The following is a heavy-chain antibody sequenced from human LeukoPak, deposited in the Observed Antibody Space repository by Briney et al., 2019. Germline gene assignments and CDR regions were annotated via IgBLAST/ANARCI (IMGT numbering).Heavy chain of an antibody. CDR2: LSSDGSNK. V-gene: IGHV3-30-3*01. D-gene: IGHD2-21*02. Sequence: GRSLRLSCAASGFTFSNYAMHWVRQAPGKGLEWVAVLSSDGSNKYYADSVKGRFTISRDNSKNTLYLQMSSLRAEDAAVYFCARGWRAYCGGDCPIDYWGQGTLVTVSS. CDR3: ARGWRAYCGGDCPIDY. CDR1: GFTFSNYA. J-gene: IGHJ4*02.